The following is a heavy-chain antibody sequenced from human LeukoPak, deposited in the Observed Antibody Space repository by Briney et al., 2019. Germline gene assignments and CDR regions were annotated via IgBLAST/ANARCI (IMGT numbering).Heavy chain of an antibody. V-gene: IGHV3-48*01. CDR3: AAGGYYYDSSGYYYGTPFDY. J-gene: IGHJ4*02. Sequence: GGSLRLSCAASGFTFSSFRMNWVRQAPGKGLEWVSYISSSGSTIYYADSVKGRFTISRDNSKNTLYLQMNSLRAEDTAVYYCAAGGYYYDSSGYYYGTPFDYWGQGTLVTVSS. CDR1: GFTFSSFR. CDR2: ISSSGSTI. D-gene: IGHD3-22*01.